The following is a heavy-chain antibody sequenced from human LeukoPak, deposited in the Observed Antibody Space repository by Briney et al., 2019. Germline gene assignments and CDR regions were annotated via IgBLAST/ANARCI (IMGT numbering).Heavy chain of an antibody. J-gene: IGHJ3*02. CDR1: GYTFTSYD. Sequence: ASVKVSCKAAGYTFTSYDINWVRQDTGQGLEWMGIINPRGGSTSYTQKFQGRVTMTRDTSTSTVYMELSSLRSEDTAVYYCARVKSYYYDTSDKDAFDIWGQGTMVTVSS. V-gene: IGHV1-46*01. CDR3: ARVKSYYYDTSDKDAFDI. D-gene: IGHD3-22*01. CDR2: INPRGGST.